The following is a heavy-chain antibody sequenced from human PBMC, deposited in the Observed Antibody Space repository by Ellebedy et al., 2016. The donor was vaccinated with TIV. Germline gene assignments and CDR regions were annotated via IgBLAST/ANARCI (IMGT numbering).Heavy chain of an antibody. CDR2: ISYDGNKT. CDR3: ASNYATYYDILTGHVFDY. V-gene: IGHV3-30-3*01. CDR1: GFTFSDFA. Sequence: GESLKISCAASGFTFSDFAMHWVRQAPGNGLEWAALISYDGNKTDYAESVKGRFTISRDNSKNTLYLQMNSLRAEDTAVYYCASNYATYYDILTGHVFDYWGQGTLVTVSS. D-gene: IGHD3-9*01. J-gene: IGHJ4*02.